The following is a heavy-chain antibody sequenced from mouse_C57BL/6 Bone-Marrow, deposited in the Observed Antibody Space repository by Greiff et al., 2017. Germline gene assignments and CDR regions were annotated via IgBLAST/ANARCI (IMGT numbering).Heavy chain of an antibody. J-gene: IGHJ3*01. Sequence: EVMLVESGEGLVKPGGSLKLSCAASGFTFSSYAMSWVRQTPEKRLEWVAYISSGGDYIYYADTVKGRFTISRDNARNTLYLQMSSLKSEDTAMYYFTRESYYSNYDLSWFAYWGQGTLVTVSA. V-gene: IGHV5-9-1*02. CDR1: GFTFSSYA. CDR3: TRESYYSNYDLSWFAY. D-gene: IGHD2-5*01. CDR2: ISSGGDYI.